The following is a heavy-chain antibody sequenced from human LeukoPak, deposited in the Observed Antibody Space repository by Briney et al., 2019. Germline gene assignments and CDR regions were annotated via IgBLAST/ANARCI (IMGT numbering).Heavy chain of an antibody. CDR3: ARDYNVDTVATISGYYGMDV. CDR1: GGSISSSSYY. Sequence: PSETLSLTCTVSGGSISSSSYYWGWIRQPPGKGLEWIGAINHSGSTNYNPSLKSRVTISVDTSKNQFSLKLSSVTAADTAVYYCARDYNVDTVATISGYYGMDVWGQGTTVTVSS. CDR2: INHSGST. V-gene: IGHV4-39*07. J-gene: IGHJ6*02. D-gene: IGHD5-12*01.